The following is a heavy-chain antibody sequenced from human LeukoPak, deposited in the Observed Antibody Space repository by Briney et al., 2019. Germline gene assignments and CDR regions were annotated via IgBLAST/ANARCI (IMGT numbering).Heavy chain of an antibody. CDR2: VIPLFGTP. CDR1: GDTFSNSA. J-gene: IGHJ4*02. Sequence: GASVKVSCKASGDTFSNSAVNWVRQAPGQGLEWMGGVIPLFGTPHYAQNFQGRATITADESTSTAYMELRSLRSEDTAVYYCARGWLAETAVVTPYNNWGQGTLVTVSS. V-gene: IGHV1-69*13. CDR3: ARGWLAETAVVTPYNN. D-gene: IGHD4-23*01.